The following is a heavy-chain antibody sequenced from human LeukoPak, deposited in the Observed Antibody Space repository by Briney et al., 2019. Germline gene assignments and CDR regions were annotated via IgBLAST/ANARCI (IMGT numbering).Heavy chain of an antibody. CDR3: AKSRDPGIAAAGTTPIDY. CDR2: ISSSGSTI. Sequence: GGSLRLSCAVSGFTFSNYEMNWVRQAPGKGLEWVSYISSSGSTIYYSDSVEGRFTISRDNAKNSLSLQMNSLRAEDTAVYYCAKSRDPGIAAAGTTPIDYWGQGTLVTVPS. V-gene: IGHV3-48*03. D-gene: IGHD6-13*01. J-gene: IGHJ4*02. CDR1: GFTFSNYE.